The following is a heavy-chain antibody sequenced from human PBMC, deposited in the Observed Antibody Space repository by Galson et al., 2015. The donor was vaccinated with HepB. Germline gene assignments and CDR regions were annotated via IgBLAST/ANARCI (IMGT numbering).Heavy chain of an antibody. V-gene: IGHV1-46*01. D-gene: IGHD4-23*01. Sequence: SVKVSCKASGYTFTSFYMHWVRQAPGQGLEWMGIINPSGGSTSYAQKFQGRVTMTRDTSTSTVYMELSSLRSEDTAVYYCARDRKIAAAGKRERGGNSIGAYWGQGTLVTVSS. CDR2: INPSGGST. CDR1: GYTFTSFY. J-gene: IGHJ4*02. CDR3: ARDRKIAAAGKRERGGNSIGAY.